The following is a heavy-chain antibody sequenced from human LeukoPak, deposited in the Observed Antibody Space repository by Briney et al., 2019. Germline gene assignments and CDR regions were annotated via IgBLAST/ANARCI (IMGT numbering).Heavy chain of an antibody. V-gene: IGHV1-2*02. CDR1: GYTFSGYY. J-gene: IGHJ1*01. CDR2: INSNSGGT. Sequence: DSVKVSRKASGYTFSGYYMHWVRQAPGQGLEWMGWINSNSGGTNNAQKFQGRVTMTRDTSISTAYMELSRLRSDDTAVYYCARGYPLSTTAAGTYFQHWGQGTLVTV. CDR3: ARGYPLSTTAAGTYFQH. D-gene: IGHD6-13*01.